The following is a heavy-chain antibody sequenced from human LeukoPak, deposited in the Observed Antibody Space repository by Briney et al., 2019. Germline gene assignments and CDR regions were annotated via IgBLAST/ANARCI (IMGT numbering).Heavy chain of an antibody. V-gene: IGHV3-23*01. CDR2: ISGSGTST. CDR1: GFTFSNYA. CDR3: AKPQNYYDSSGYYDY. J-gene: IGHJ4*02. Sequence: PGESLRLSCAPSGFTFSNYAMNWVRQAPGKGLEWVSIISGSGTSTIYADSVKGRFTISRDNSKNTLYLQMNSLRAEDTAVYYCAKPQNYYDSSGYYDYWGQGTLVTVSS. D-gene: IGHD3-22*01.